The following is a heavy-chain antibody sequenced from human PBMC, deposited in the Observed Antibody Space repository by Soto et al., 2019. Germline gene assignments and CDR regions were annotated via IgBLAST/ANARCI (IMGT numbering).Heavy chain of an antibody. CDR2: INPNNGAT. Sequence: SVKVSCKASGYTFTGYYIHWVRLAPGQGLEWMGWINPNNGATNYAQQFQGRVTMTTDTSIRSAYMDLSRLTSDDTATYWCGRGAILGSMDVWGQGTTVTVS. V-gene: IGHV1-2*02. CDR3: GRGAILGSMDV. CDR1: GYTFTGYY. D-gene: IGHD1-26*01. J-gene: IGHJ6*02.